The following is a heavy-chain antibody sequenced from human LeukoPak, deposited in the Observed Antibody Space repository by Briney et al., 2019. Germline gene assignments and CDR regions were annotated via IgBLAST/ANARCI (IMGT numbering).Heavy chain of an antibody. CDR2: IRYDGSNK. CDR3: AKDSTGCSSTSCRTGGCYFDY. V-gene: IGHV3-30*02. CDR1: GFTFNSYG. Sequence: TGGSLRLSCAASGFTFNSYGIHWVRQAPGKGLEWVAFIRYDGSNKYYADTVKGRFTISRDNSKNTLYLHMNSLRAEDTAVYYCAKDSTGCSSTSCRTGGCYFDYWGQGTLVTVSS. D-gene: IGHD2-2*01. J-gene: IGHJ4*02.